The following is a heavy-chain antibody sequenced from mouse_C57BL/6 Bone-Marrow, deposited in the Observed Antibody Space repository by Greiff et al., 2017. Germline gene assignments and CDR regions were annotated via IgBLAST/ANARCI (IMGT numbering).Heavy chain of an antibody. CDR1: EYEFPSHD. CDR3: ADLLWLRGAMDY. D-gene: IGHD2-2*01. V-gene: IGHV5-2*01. J-gene: IGHJ4*01. CDR2: INSDGGST. Sequence: EVKLMESGGGLVQPGESLKLSCESNEYEFPSHDMSWVRKTPEKRLELVAAINSDGGSTYYPDTMERRFIISRDNTKKTLYLQMSSLRSEDTALYYCADLLWLRGAMDYWGQGTSVTVSS.